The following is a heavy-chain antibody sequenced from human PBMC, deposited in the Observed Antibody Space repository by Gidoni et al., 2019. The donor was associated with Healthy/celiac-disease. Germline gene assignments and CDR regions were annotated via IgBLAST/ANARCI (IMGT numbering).Heavy chain of an antibody. J-gene: IGHJ4*02. V-gene: IGHV4-39*01. CDR3: AGYPNYYDSSGYHSYFDY. D-gene: IGHD3-22*01. Sequence: QLHLPESGPGLVKPSETLSLTCTVSGGSISRSRYYWGWIRQPPGKGLGWIGSIYYSGSTYYNPSLKSRVTISVDTSKNQFSLKLSSVTAADTAVYYCAGYPNYYDSSGYHSYFDYWGQGTLVTVSS. CDR2: IYYSGST. CDR1: GGSISRSRYY.